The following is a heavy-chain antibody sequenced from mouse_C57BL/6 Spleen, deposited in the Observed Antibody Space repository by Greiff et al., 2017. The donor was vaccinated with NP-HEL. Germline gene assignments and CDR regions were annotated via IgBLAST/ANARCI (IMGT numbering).Heavy chain of an antibody. CDR2: IYPGDGDT. CDR1: GYAFSSYW. Sequence: QVQLQQSGAELVKPGASVKISCKASGYAFSSYWMNWVKQRPGKGLEWIGQIYPGDGDTNYNGKFKGKATLTADKSSSTAYMQLSSLTSEDSAVYFCARETAQGTWFAYWGQGTLVTVSA. D-gene: IGHD3-2*02. V-gene: IGHV1-80*01. J-gene: IGHJ3*01. CDR3: ARETAQGTWFAY.